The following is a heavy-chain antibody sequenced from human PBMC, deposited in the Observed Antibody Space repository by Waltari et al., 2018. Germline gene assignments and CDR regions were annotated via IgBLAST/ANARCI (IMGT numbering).Heavy chain of an antibody. CDR1: GGSISSYY. CDR3: ARWLYSSSWYGDYYYYYMDV. D-gene: IGHD6-13*01. CDR2: IYSSGST. Sequence: QVQLQESGPGLVKPSETLSLTCTVSGGSISSYYWRWIRQPPGQGLEWIGYIYSSGSTNYNPSLKSRVTISVDTSKNQFSLKLSSVTAADTAVYYCARWLYSSSWYGDYYYYYMDVWGKGTTVTVSS. V-gene: IGHV4-59*01. J-gene: IGHJ6*03.